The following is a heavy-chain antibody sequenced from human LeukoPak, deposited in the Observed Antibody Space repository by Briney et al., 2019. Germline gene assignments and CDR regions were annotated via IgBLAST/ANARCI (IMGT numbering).Heavy chain of an antibody. J-gene: IGHJ4*02. CDR1: GFSISNDW. D-gene: IGHD6-19*01. CDR3: ASAVAGTLAG. Sequence: GSLRLSCAASGFSISNDWMSWVRQPPGKGLEWIGEIYHSGSTNYNPSLKSRVTISVDKSKNQFSLKLSSVTAADTAVYYCASAVAGTLAGWGQGTLVTVSS. CDR2: IYHSGST. V-gene: IGHV4-4*02.